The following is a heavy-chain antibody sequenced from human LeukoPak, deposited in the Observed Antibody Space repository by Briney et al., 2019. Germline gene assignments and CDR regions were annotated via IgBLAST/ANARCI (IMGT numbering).Heavy chain of an antibody. CDR1: GFTFSRYA. CDR3: ARGTWGSGSYYMCFEY. J-gene: IGHJ4*02. V-gene: IGHV3-30*04. D-gene: IGHD3-10*01. Sequence: PGRSPRLSCAACGFTFSRYAMLWVRQAPGKGLEWVAVISYDGSNKDYADSVKGRFTISRDNSKNTLYLQMNSLRAEDTAVYYCARGTWGSGSYYMCFEYGSQGTLVTVPS. CDR2: ISYDGSNK.